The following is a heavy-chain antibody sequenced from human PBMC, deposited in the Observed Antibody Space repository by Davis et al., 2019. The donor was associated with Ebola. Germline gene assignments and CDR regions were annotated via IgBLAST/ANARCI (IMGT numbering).Heavy chain of an antibody. J-gene: IGHJ4*02. V-gene: IGHV4-34*01. CDR1: GGSFSGYY. Sequence: SETLSLTCAVYGGSFSGYYWSWIRQPPGKGLEWIGEINHSGSTNYNPSLKSRVTISVDTSKNQFSLKLSSLTAADTAVYYCARVAAGTTTAGTFDYWGQGTLVTVSS. D-gene: IGHD6-13*01. CDR3: ARVAAGTTTAGTFDY. CDR2: INHSGST.